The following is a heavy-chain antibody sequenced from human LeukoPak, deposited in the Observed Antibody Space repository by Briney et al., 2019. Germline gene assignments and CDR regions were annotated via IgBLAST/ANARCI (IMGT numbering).Heavy chain of an antibody. J-gene: IGHJ3*01. CDR3: ARGGGLDV. D-gene: IGHD2-15*01. CDR1: GFTFSSYW. CDR2: INHNGNVN. V-gene: IGHV3-7*03. Sequence: GGSLRLSCAASGFTFSSYWMNWARQAPGKGLEWVASINHNGNVNYYVDSVKGRFTISRDNAKNSLYLQMSNLRAEDTAVYFCARGGGLDVWGQGTMVTVSS.